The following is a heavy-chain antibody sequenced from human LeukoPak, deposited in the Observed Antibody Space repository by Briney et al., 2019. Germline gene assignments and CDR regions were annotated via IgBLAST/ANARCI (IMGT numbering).Heavy chain of an antibody. Sequence: PGGSLRLSCAASGFTVSSNYMSWVRQAPGKGLEWVSVIYSGGSTYYADSVMGRFTISRDNSKNTLYLQMNSLRVEDTAVYYCARERWFDPWGQGTLVTVSS. CDR2: IYSGGST. V-gene: IGHV3-53*01. CDR1: GFTVSSNY. CDR3: ARERWFDP. J-gene: IGHJ5*02.